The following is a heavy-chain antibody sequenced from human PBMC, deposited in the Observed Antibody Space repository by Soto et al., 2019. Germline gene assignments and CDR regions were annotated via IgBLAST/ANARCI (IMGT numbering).Heavy chain of an antibody. CDR2: ISGSGGST. V-gene: IGHV3-23*01. Sequence: EVQLLESGGGLVQPGGSLRLSCAASGFTFSSYAMSWVRQAPGKGLEWVSAISGSGGSTYYADSVKGRFTISRDNSKNTLYLQMNSLRAEDTAVYYCARAYDFWNSNYYYYMDVWGKGTTVTVSS. D-gene: IGHD3-3*01. CDR1: GFTFSSYA. J-gene: IGHJ6*03. CDR3: ARAYDFWNSNYYYYMDV.